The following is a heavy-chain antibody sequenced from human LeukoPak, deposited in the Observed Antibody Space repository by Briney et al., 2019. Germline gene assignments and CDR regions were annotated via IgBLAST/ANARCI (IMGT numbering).Heavy chain of an antibody. CDR1: GGSFSGYY. V-gene: IGHV4-34*01. D-gene: IGHD3-10*01. J-gene: IGHJ5*02. CDR3: AAITMVRGVPYDWFDP. CDR2: INHSGST. Sequence: SETLSLTCAVYGGSFSGYYWSWIRQPPGKGLEWLGEINHSGSTNYNPSLKSRVTISVDTSKNQFSLKLSSVTAADTAVYYCAAITMVRGVPYDWFDPWGQGTLVTVSS.